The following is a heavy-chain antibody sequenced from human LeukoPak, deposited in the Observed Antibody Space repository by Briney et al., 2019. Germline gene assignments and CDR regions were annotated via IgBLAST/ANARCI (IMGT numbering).Heavy chain of an antibody. CDR1: GFSFSSYA. D-gene: IGHD2-8*02. V-gene: IGHV3-23*01. CDR2: MSSSDDGR. J-gene: IGHJ4*02. CDR3: AKGPRWCPDY. Sequence: GGSLRLSCATSGFSFSSYAMSWVRQAPGKGLEWVSAMSSSDDGRYYAASVRGRFTISRDTSRSTLYLQMNSLRAEDAAVYYCAKGPRWCPDYWGQGTLVTVSS.